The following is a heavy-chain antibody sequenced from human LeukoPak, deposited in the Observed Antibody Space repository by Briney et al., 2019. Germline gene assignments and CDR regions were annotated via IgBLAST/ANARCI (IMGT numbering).Heavy chain of an antibody. CDR1: GFIFSNYA. CDR2: IGGRDSGT. D-gene: IGHD3-9*01. CDR3: AKWGDYDILTGYYDSDY. V-gene: IGHV3-23*01. Sequence: PGGSPRLSCAASGFIFSNYAMSWVRQAPGKGLEWVSAIGGRDSGTYYADSVRGRFTVSRDDPKNTLYLQMNTLRAEDTAVYYCAKWGDYDILTGYYDSDYWGQGTLVTVSS. J-gene: IGHJ4*02.